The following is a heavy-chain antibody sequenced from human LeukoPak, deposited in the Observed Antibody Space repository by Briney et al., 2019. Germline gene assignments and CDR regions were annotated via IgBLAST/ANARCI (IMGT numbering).Heavy chain of an antibody. CDR3: ARARYRSRSWFDP. V-gene: IGHV4-34*01. J-gene: IGHJ5*02. Sequence: PSETLSLTCAVYGGSFSGYYWSWIRQPPGKGLEWIGEINHSGSTNYNPSLKSRVTISVDTSKNQFSLKLSSVTAADTAVYYCARARYRSRSWFDPWGQGTLVTVSS. D-gene: IGHD6-13*01. CDR1: GGSFSGYY. CDR2: INHSGST.